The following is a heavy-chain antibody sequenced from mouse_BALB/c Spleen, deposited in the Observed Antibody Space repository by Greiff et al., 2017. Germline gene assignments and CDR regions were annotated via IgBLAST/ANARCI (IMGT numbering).Heavy chain of an antibody. CDR3: ARRNPYAMDY. J-gene: IGHJ4*01. Sequence: EGQLQESGPGLVKPSQSLSLTCSVTGYSITSGYYWNWIRQFPGNKLEWMGYISYDGSNNYNPSLKNRISITRDTSKNQFFLKLNSVTTEDTATYYCARRNPYAMDYWGQGTSVTVSS. CDR2: ISYDGSN. V-gene: IGHV3-6*02. CDR1: GYSITSGYY.